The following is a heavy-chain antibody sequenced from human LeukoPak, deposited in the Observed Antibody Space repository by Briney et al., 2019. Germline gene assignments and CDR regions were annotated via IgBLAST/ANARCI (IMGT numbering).Heavy chain of an antibody. D-gene: IGHD6-6*01. J-gene: IGHJ5*02. V-gene: IGHV1-3*01. Sequence: ASVKVSCKASGYTFTSYTMHWVRQAPGEMLEWRGWINAGNGNTKYSQKFQGRVTITRDTSATTTYMELSSPRSEDTAVYYCASKLAARPDNWFDPWGQGTLVTVSS. CDR2: INAGNGNT. CDR3: ASKLAARPDNWFDP. CDR1: GYTFTSYT.